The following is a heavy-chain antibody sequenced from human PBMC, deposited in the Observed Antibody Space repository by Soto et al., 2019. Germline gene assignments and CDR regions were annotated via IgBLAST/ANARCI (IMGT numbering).Heavy chain of an antibody. D-gene: IGHD2-2*02. J-gene: IGHJ6*02. Sequence: SETLSLTCTVSGGSISSSSYYWGWIRQPPGKGLEWIGSIYYSGSTYYNPSLKSRVTISVDTSKNQFSLKLSSVTAADTAVYYCARQSCSSTSCYRNYYYYGMDVWGQGTTVTVSS. CDR3: ARQSCSSTSCYRNYYYYGMDV. CDR2: IYYSGST. V-gene: IGHV4-39*01. CDR1: GGSISSSSYY.